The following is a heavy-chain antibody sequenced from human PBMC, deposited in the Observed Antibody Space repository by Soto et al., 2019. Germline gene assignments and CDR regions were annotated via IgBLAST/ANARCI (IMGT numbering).Heavy chain of an antibody. CDR2: IWFDGSNK. CDR1: GFTFSSYG. V-gene: IGHV3-33*01. Sequence: QVQLVESGGGVVQPGRSLRLSCAASGFTFSSYGMHWVRQAPGKGLEWVAVIWFDGSNKYYADSVKGRFTISRDNSKNTLYLQMNSLRAEDTAVYYCAREAHSSGWYGYFDYWGQGTLVTVSS. CDR3: AREAHSSGWYGYFDY. D-gene: IGHD6-19*01. J-gene: IGHJ4*02.